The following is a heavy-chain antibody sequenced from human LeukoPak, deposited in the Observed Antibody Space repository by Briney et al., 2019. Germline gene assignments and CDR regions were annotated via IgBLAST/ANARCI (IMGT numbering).Heavy chain of an antibody. CDR2: IGSSGCTT. CDR1: GFTFSNFA. V-gene: IGHV3-23*01. J-gene: IGHJ4*02. Sequence: GGSLRLSCAASGFTFSNFAINWVRQAPGKGLEWVSGIGSSGCTTYYASSVKGRLTISRDNSNNTLYLQMNSQRAEDTAVYYCAKVAALSNWGQGTLVTVSS. D-gene: IGHD6-13*01. CDR3: AKVAALSN.